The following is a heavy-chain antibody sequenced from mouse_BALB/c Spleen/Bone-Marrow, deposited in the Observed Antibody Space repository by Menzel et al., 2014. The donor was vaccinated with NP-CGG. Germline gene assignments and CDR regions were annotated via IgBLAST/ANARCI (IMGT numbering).Heavy chain of an antibody. J-gene: IGHJ3*01. D-gene: IGHD1-1*01. CDR1: GFNIKDTY. V-gene: IGHV14-3*02. Sequence: VQLQQPGAELVKPGASVKLFCTASGFNIKDTYMHWVKQRPEQGLEWIGRIDPANGNTKYDPKFQGKATITADTSSNTAYLQHSSMTSEDTAVYCCAPYYYGSSLFDYWGQGTLVTVSA. CDR3: APYYYGSSLFDY. CDR2: IDPANGNT.